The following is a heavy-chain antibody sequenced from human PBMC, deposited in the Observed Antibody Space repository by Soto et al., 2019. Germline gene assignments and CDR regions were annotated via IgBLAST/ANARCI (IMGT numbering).Heavy chain of an antibody. CDR3: ARRPAAGTKAPFDY. Sequence: QVQLQESGPGLVKPSETLSLTCTVSGGSISSYYWSWIRQPPGKGLEWIGEINHSGSTNYNPSLKSRVTISVDTSKNQFSLKLSSVTAADTAVYYCARRPAAGTKAPFDYWGQGTLVTVSS. CDR2: INHSGST. V-gene: IGHV4-59*12. J-gene: IGHJ4*02. D-gene: IGHD6-13*01. CDR1: GGSISSYY.